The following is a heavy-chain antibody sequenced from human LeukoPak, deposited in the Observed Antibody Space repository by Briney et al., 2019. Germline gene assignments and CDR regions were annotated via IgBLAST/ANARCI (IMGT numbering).Heavy chain of an antibody. Sequence: SETLSLTCTVSGGSISSYYWSWIRQPPGKGLEWIGYIYYSGSSNYNPSLKSRVTISVDTSKNQFSLKLSSVTAAATAVYYCARHVGMATYWYFDLWGRGTLVTVSS. J-gene: IGHJ2*01. CDR1: GGSISSYY. V-gene: IGHV4-59*08. CDR2: IYYSGSS. CDR3: ARHVGMATYWYFDL. D-gene: IGHD5-24*01.